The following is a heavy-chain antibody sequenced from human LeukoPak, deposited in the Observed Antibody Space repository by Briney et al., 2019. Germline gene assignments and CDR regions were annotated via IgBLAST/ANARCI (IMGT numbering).Heavy chain of an antibody. CDR1: GGSISSYY. V-gene: IGHV4-59*01. CDR3: ASVSWPPGSSWYYFDY. Sequence: SETLSLTCTVSGGSISSYYWSWIRQPPGKGLEWIGYISYSGSSNYNPSLKSRVSISVDTSKNQFSLKLNSVTAADTAVYYCASVSWPPGSSWYYFDYWGQGTLVTVSS. J-gene: IGHJ4*02. D-gene: IGHD3-10*01. CDR2: ISYSGSS.